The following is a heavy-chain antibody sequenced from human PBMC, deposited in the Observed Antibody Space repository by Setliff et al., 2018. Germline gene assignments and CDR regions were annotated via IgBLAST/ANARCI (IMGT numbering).Heavy chain of an antibody. Sequence: SETLSLTCTVYGGSFSDYYWGWIRQSPGKRPEWIAEINQSGNTNYNPSLNSRVSVSVDTPTNQFSLKVFSVTAADTAVYYCRFWSHDYHNDYWGQGTVVTVSS. CDR2: INQSGNT. J-gene: IGHJ4*02. CDR1: GGSFSDYY. D-gene: IGHD3-3*01. V-gene: IGHV4-34*01. CDR3: RFWSHDYHNDY.